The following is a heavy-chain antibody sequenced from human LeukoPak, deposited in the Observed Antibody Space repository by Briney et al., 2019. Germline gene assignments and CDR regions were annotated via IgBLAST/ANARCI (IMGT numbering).Heavy chain of an antibody. CDR3: ARESSWGFKFDY. D-gene: IGHD3-16*01. J-gene: IGHJ4*02. CDR2: IFTSGST. V-gene: IGHV4-4*07. Sequence: PSETLSLTCTVSGGSISSYYWSWIRQPAGMGLEWIGRIFTSGSTNYNPSLKSRVTMSVDTSKNQFSLKLSSVTAADTAVYFCARESSWGFKFDYWGQGTLVTVSS. CDR1: GGSISSYY.